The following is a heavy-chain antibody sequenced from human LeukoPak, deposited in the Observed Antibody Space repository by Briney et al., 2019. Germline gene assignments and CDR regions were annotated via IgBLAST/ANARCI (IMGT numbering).Heavy chain of an antibody. CDR2: IYYSGST. J-gene: IGHJ4*02. CDR1: GGSISSSSYY. D-gene: IGHD5-18*01. V-gene: IGHV4-39*07. Sequence: SETLSLTCTVSGGSISSSSYYWGWIRQPPGKGLEWIGSIYYSGSTYYNPSLKSRVTISVDTSKNQFSLKLSSVTAADTAVYYCARMYTAMVLWHFDYWGQGTLVTVSS. CDR3: ARMYTAMVLWHFDY.